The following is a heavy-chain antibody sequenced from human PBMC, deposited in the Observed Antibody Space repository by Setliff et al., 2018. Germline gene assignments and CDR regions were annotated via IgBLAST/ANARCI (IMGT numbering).Heavy chain of an antibody. CDR2: VDPEDGET. V-gene: IGHV1-69-2*01. CDR1: GYTFTDYY. Sequence: GASVKVSCKASGYTFTDYYMHWVQQAPGKGLEWMGLVDPEDGETIYAEKFQGRVTITADTSTDTAYMELSSLRSDDTAVYYCARDRITYYYGSGAGNWFDPWGQGTLVTV. J-gene: IGHJ5*02. CDR3: ARDRITYYYGSGAGNWFDP. D-gene: IGHD3-10*01.